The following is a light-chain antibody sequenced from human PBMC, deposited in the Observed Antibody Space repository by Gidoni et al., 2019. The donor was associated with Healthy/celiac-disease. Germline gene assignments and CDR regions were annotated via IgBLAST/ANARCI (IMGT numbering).Light chain of an antibody. CDR1: QSCSSN. J-gene: IGKJ1*01. CDR3: QQYNNWPRT. CDR2: GAS. V-gene: IGKV3-15*01. Sequence: EIVMMQSPATLSVSPGERATLTCRASQSCSSNLAWYQQKPGQAPRLLIYGASTRATGIPARFSGSGSGTEFTLTISSLQSEDFAVYYCQQYNNWPRTFGQGTKVEIK.